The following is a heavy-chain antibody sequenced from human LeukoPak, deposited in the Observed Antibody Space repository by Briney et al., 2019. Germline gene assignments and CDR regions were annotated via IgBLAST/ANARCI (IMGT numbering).Heavy chain of an antibody. Sequence: GGSLRLSCAASGFTFSSYAMSWVRQAPGKGLEWVSAISGSGGSTYYADSVKGRFTISRDNAKNSLFLQMNSLRADDTAVYYCAREVPSVGFNYWGQGTLVTVSS. CDR2: ISGSGGST. CDR3: AREVPSVGFNY. V-gene: IGHV3-23*01. D-gene: IGHD2-2*01. CDR1: GFTFSSYA. J-gene: IGHJ4*02.